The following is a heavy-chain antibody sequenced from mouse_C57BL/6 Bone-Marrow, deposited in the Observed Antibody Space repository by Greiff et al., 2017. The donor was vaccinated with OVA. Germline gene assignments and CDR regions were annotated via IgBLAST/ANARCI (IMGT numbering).Heavy chain of an antibody. Sequence: QVQLQQSGAELVMPGASVKLSCKASGYTFTSYWMHWVKQRPGQGLEWIGEIDPSDSYTNYNQKFKGKSTLTVDKSSSTAYMQLSSLTSEDSAVYYCARPGSAYFDYWGQGTTLTVSS. J-gene: IGHJ2*01. CDR2: IDPSDSYT. V-gene: IGHV1-69*01. CDR3: ARPGSAYFDY. CDR1: GYTFTSYW. D-gene: IGHD4-1*01.